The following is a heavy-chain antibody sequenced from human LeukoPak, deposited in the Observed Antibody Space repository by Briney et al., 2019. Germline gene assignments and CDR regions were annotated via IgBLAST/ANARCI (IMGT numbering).Heavy chain of an antibody. V-gene: IGHV3-23*01. CDR3: ATRGRDGYNANYYGMDV. Sequence: PGGSLRLSCATSEFTFSTYPMSWVRQAPGKGPEWVSAISGSGGATFYADSVKGRFTISRDNPKNTLYLQMNSLRAEDTAVYYCATRGRDGYNANYYGMDVWGQGTTVTVPS. CDR2: ISGSGGAT. CDR1: EFTFSTYP. J-gene: IGHJ6*02. D-gene: IGHD5-24*01.